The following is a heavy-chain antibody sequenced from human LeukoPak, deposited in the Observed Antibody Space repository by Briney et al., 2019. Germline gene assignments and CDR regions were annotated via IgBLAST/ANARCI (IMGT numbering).Heavy chain of an antibody. V-gene: IGHV3-30*18. CDR3: AKDRDVVVPAAILAC. CDR2: ISYDGSNK. Sequence: PGGSLRLSCAASGFTFSSYGMHWVRQAPGKGLEWVAVISYDGSNKYYADSVKGRFTISRDNSKNTLYLQMNSLRAEDTAVYYCAKDRDVVVPAAILACWGQGTLVTVSS. D-gene: IGHD2-2*01. CDR1: GFTFSSYG. J-gene: IGHJ1*01.